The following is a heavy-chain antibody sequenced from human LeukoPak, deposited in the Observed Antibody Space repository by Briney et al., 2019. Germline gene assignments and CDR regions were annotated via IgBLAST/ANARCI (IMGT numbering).Heavy chain of an antibody. V-gene: IGHV3-30*03. D-gene: IGHD3-22*01. CDR3: ARDGDSSGYFAYYYYYGMDV. CDR1: GFTFSSYG. CDR2: ISYDGSNK. Sequence: PGGSLRLSCAASGFTFSSYGMHWVRQAPGKGPEWVAVISYDGSNKYYADSVKGRFTISRDNSKNTLYLQMNSLRAEDTAVYYCARDGDSSGYFAYYYYYGMDVWGQGTTVTVSS. J-gene: IGHJ6*02.